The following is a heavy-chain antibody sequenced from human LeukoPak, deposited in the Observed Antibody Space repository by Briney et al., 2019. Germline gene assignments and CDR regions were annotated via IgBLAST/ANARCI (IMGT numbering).Heavy chain of an antibody. D-gene: IGHD1-1*01. Sequence: GGSLRLSCAASGFTFSSYAMSWVRQAPGKGLEWVSAISGSGGSTYYADSVKGRFTISRDNSKNTLYLQMNSLRAEDTAVYYCARGAVTTTIKGTYFDYWGQGTLVTVSS. CDR1: GFTFSSYA. V-gene: IGHV3-23*01. J-gene: IGHJ4*02. CDR3: ARGAVTTTIKGTYFDY. CDR2: ISGSGGST.